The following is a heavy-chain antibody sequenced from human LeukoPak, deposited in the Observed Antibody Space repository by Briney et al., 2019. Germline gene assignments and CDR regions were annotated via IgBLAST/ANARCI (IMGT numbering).Heavy chain of an antibody. CDR2: IIPILGTT. CDR3: ARHGSGYKFDP. V-gene: IGHV1-69*05. J-gene: IGHJ5*02. D-gene: IGHD3-22*01. Sequence: GSSVKVSCKASGGTFSSYAIRWVRQAPGQGLEWMGRIIPILGTTNYAQKFQRRVTIPTDESTSTAYVELSSLRSEDTAVYYCARHGSGYKFDPWGQGTLVTVSS. CDR1: GGTFSSYA.